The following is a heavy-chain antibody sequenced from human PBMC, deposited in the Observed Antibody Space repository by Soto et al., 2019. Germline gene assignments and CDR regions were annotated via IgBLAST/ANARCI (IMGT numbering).Heavy chain of an antibody. J-gene: IGHJ6*03. Sequence: VQLVESGGGLVQPGRSLRLSCAASGFTFDDYAMHWVRQAPGKGLEWVSGITWNSGNIDYADSVRGRFTISRDNAKNSLYLQMTSLRVEDTALYYCAKDAKDVVVIPAAIPAGDYYHYMDVWGKGTTVTVSS. D-gene: IGHD2-2*01. CDR1: GFTFDDYA. V-gene: IGHV3-9*01. CDR3: AKDAKDVVVIPAAIPAGDYYHYMDV. CDR2: ITWNSGNI.